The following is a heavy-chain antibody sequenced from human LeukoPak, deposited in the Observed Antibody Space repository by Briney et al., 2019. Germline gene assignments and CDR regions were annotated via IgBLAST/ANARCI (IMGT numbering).Heavy chain of an antibody. CDR2: IIPIFGTA. V-gene: IGHV1-69*01. CDR3: ARDAPGYNWNDVDDAFDI. Sequence: ASVKVSCKASGGTFSSYAISWVRQAPGQGLEWMGGIIPIFGTANYAQKFQGRVTITADESTSTAYMELSSLRSEDTAVYYCARDAPGYNWNDVDDAFDIWGQGTMVTVSS. D-gene: IGHD1-1*01. CDR1: GGTFSSYA. J-gene: IGHJ3*02.